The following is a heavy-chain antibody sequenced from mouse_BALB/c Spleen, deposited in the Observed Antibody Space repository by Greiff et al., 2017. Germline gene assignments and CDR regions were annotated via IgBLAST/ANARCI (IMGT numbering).Heavy chain of an antibody. J-gene: IGHJ3*01. CDR2: IYPSDSYT. V-gene: IGHV1-69*02. CDR3: TRSGDYGPFAY. Sequence: QVQLKQPGAELVRPGASVKLSCKASGYTFTSYWINWVKQRPGQGLEWIGNIYPSDSYTNYNQKFKDKATLTVDKSSSTAYMQLSSPTSEDSAVYYCTRSGDYGPFAYWGQGTLVTVSA. D-gene: IGHD2-4*01. CDR1: GYTFTSYW.